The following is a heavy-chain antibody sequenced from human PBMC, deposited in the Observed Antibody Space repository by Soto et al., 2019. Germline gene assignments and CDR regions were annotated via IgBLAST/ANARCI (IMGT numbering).Heavy chain of an antibody. Sequence: QLQLQESGSGLVKPSQTLSLTCAVSGDSISSGGYSWNWIRQPPGKGLEWIGYIYHSGGTDYNPSLKSRVTITVDSSNTQSSLKLSSVTAADTAVYYCARDSRSGYYLDYWGQGTLVTVSS. V-gene: IGHV4-30-2*01. D-gene: IGHD3-22*01. CDR3: ARDSRSGYYLDY. CDR1: GDSISSGGYS. J-gene: IGHJ4*02. CDR2: IYHSGGT.